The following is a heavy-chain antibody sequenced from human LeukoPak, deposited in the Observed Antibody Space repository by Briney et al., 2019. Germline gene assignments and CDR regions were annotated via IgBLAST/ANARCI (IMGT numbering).Heavy chain of an antibody. V-gene: IGHV3-23*01. CDR3: AKVTTYYDILTGRLSGY. J-gene: IGHJ4*02. Sequence: QPGGSLRLSCAASGFTFSSYAMGWVRQAPGKGLEWVSAITASGGNTYYADSVKGRFTISRDNSKNTLYLQVNSLRAEDTAVYYCAKVTTYYDILTGRLSGYWGQGTLVTVSS. CDR1: GFTFSSYA. CDR2: ITASGGNT. D-gene: IGHD3-9*01.